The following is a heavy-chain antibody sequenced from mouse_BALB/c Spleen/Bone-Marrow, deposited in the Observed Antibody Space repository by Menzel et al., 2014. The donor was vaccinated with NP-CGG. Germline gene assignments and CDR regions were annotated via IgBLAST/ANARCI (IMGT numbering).Heavy chain of an antibody. J-gene: IGHJ2*01. CDR3: ARSGSFFDY. D-gene: IGHD3-1*01. CDR2: ISSSGIT. V-gene: IGHV3-2*02. Sequence: VQLQQSGPGLVKPSQSLSLTCTATGYSITSHYAWNWIRQFPGNKLEWMGYISSSGITSYNPSLKGRISITRDTSKSRFFLQLNSVTTEDTAAYFCARSGSFFDYWGQGTTLTVSS. CDR1: GYSITSHYA.